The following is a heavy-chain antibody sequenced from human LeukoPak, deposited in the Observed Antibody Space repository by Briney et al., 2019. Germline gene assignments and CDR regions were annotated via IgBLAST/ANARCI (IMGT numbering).Heavy chain of an antibody. J-gene: IGHJ6*02. Sequence: GESLKISCKGSGYSFTSYWIGRVRQMPGKGLEWMGIIYPGDSDTRYSPSFQGQVTISADKSISTAYLQWSSLKASDTAMYYCARHGSTMVRGVMSYYYGMNVWGQGTTVTVSS. CDR1: GYSFTSYW. CDR3: ARHGSTMVRGVMSYYYGMNV. V-gene: IGHV5-51*01. CDR2: IYPGDSDT. D-gene: IGHD3-10*01.